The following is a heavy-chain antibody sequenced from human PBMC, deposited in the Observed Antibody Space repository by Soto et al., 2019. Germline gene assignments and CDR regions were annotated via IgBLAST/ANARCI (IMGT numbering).Heavy chain of an antibody. CDR1: GGTFSSYA. V-gene: IGHV1-69*06. D-gene: IGHD3-10*01. Sequence: QVQLVQSGAEVKKPGSSVKVSCKASGGTFSSYAISWVRQAPGQGLEWMGGNIPIFGTANHAQKFQGRVTITADKSTSTADMELSSLRSEDKDVYYCARHYGSGSSFCMDVWGQGTTVTVSS. CDR3: ARHYGSGSSFCMDV. CDR2: NIPIFGTA. J-gene: IGHJ6*02.